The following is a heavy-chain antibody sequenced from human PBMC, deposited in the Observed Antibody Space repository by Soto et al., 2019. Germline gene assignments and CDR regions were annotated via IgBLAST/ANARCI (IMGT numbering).Heavy chain of an antibody. V-gene: IGHV1-18*01. CDR1: GYTFTSYG. J-gene: IGHJ6*02. CDR3: AREADYGDYYYYGMDV. D-gene: IGHD4-17*01. Sequence: ASVKVSCKASGYTFTSYGISWVRQAPGQGLEWMGWISAYNGNTNYAQKLQGRVTMTTDTSTSTAYMELRSLRSDDTAVYYCAREADYGDYYYYGMDVWGQGTTVTVSS. CDR2: ISAYNGNT.